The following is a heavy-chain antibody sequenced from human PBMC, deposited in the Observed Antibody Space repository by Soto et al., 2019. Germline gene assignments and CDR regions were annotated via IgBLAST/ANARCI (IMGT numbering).Heavy chain of an antibody. CDR2: ISGSGGST. J-gene: IGHJ6*02. V-gene: IGHV3-23*01. CDR3: AKTTTVTRRDYYYYGMDV. Sequence: PGGSLRLSCAASGFTFSSYAMSWVRQAPGKGLEWVSAISGSGGSTYYADSVKGRFTISRDNSKNTLYLQMNSLRAEDTAVYYCAKTTTVTRRDYYYYGMDVWGQGTTVTVSS. D-gene: IGHD4-17*01. CDR1: GFTFSSYA.